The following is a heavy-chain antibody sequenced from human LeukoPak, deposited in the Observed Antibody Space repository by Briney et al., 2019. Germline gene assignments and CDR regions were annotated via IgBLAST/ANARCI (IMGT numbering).Heavy chain of an antibody. CDR3: ARSRNDFWSGYYSPFDY. Sequence: KTSETPSLTCTVSGGSISSYYWSWIRQPPGKGLEWIGYIYYSGSTNYNPSLKSRVTTSVDTSKNQFSLKLSSVTAADTAVYYCARSRNDFWSGYYSPFDYWGQGTLVTVSS. D-gene: IGHD3-3*01. J-gene: IGHJ4*02. V-gene: IGHV4-59*01. CDR2: IYYSGST. CDR1: GGSISSYY.